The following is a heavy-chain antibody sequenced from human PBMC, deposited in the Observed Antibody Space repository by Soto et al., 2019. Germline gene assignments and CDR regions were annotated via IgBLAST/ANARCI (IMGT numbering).Heavy chain of an antibody. Sequence: GGSLRLSCAASGFTFSSYAMSWVRQAPGKGLEWVSAISGSGGSTYYADSVKGRFTISRDNSKNTLYLQMNSLRAEDTAVYYCAKGEFGRYGSGRQYNWFDPWGQGTLVTVSS. D-gene: IGHD3-10*01. CDR1: GFTFSSYA. V-gene: IGHV3-23*01. J-gene: IGHJ5*02. CDR2: ISGSGGST. CDR3: AKGEFGRYGSGRQYNWFDP.